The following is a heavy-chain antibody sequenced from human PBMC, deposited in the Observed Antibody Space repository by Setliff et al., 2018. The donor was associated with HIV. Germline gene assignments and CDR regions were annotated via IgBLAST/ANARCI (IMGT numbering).Heavy chain of an antibody. J-gene: IGHJ6*03. CDR2: VHFSGRV. D-gene: IGHD3-3*01. CDR1: Y. V-gene: IGHV4-61*09. Sequence: YWTWVRQPAGKGLEWIGHVHFSGRVNYNPSLRGRVSISLDTSNSQFSLTLNSVTAPDTAIYFCAKAQQRDFLSGYQPQPYRYLYMDVWGKGTTVTVSS. CDR3: AKAQQRDFLSGYQPQPYRYLYMDV.